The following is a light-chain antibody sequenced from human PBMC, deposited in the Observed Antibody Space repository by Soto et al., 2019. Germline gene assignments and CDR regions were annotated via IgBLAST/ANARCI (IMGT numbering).Light chain of an antibody. Sequence: EIVLTQSPAPLSLSPGERATLSCRASQSVSSYLAWYQQKPGQAPRLLIYDASNRATGIPARFSGSGSGTDFTLTISSLEPEDFAVYYCQQRSNSFGLGQGTRLEIK. CDR1: QSVSSY. J-gene: IGKJ5*01. CDR3: QQRSNSFG. CDR2: DAS. V-gene: IGKV3-11*01.